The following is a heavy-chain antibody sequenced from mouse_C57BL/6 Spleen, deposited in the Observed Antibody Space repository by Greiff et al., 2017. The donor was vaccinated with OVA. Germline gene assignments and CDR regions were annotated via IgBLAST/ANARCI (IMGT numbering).Heavy chain of an antibody. CDR3: ARDYSNFYWYFDV. J-gene: IGHJ1*03. D-gene: IGHD2-5*01. Sequence: EVQGVESGGGLVKPGGSLKLSCAASGFTFSSYAMSWVRQTPEKRLEWVATISDGGSYTYYPDNVKGRFTISRDNAKNNLYLQMSHLKSEDTAMYYCARDYSNFYWYFDVWGTGTTVTVSS. CDR1: GFTFSSYA. CDR2: ISDGGSYT. V-gene: IGHV5-4*01.